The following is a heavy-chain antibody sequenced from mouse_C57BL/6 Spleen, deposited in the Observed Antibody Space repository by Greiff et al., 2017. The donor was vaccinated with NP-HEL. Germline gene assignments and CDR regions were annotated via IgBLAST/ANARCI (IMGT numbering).Heavy chain of an antibody. CDR3: ARSTTVVATGYFDY. CDR1: GYAFSSYW. CDR2: IYPGDGDT. D-gene: IGHD1-1*01. V-gene: IGHV1-80*01. J-gene: IGHJ2*01. Sequence: QVQLQQSGAELVKPGASVKISCKASGYAFSSYWMNWVKQRPGKGLEWIGQIYPGDGDTNYNGKFKGKATLTADKSSSTAYMQLSSLTSEDSAVYFCARSTTVVATGYFDYWGQGTTLTVSS.